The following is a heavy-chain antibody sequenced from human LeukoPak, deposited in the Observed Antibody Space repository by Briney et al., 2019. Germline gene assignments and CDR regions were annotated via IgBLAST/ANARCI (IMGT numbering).Heavy chain of an antibody. J-gene: IGHJ4*02. CDR1: GFTVSSNY. CDR2: ISSSSSYI. V-gene: IGHV3-21*01. CDR3: ARDIGGGTYNFDY. D-gene: IGHD1-26*01. Sequence: GGSLRLSCAASGFTVSSNYMNWVRQAPGKGLEWVSSISSSSSYIYYADSVKGRFTISRDNAKNSLYLQMNSLRAEDTAVYYCARDIGGGTYNFDYWGQGTLVTVSS.